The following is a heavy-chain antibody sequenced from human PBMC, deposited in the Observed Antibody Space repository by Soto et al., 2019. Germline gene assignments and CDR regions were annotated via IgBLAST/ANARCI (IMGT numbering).Heavy chain of an antibody. J-gene: IGHJ4*02. CDR1: GFTVSSNY. CDR3: ARGIGSGSYPFDY. V-gene: IGHV3-66*01. CDR2: IYSGGST. Sequence: GGSLRLSCAASGFTVSSNYMSWVRQAPGKGLEWVSVIYSGGSTYYADSVKGRFTISRDNSKNTLYLQMNSLRAEDTAVYYCARGIGSGSYPFDYWGQGTLVTVSS. D-gene: IGHD3-10*01.